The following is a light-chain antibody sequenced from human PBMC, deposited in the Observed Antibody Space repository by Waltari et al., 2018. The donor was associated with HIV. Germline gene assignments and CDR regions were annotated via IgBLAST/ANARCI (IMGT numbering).Light chain of an antibody. CDR3: HQYNNWPPRT. Sequence: EIVMTQSPATLSVSPGERATLSCRASQSISNSLAWYQQKPGQAPRLLIYCASTRSPGIPDRFSGSGSWTEFTLTISSLQSEDFAVYYCHQYNNWPPRTFGQGTKLVIK. J-gene: IGKJ2*01. CDR2: CAS. V-gene: IGKV3-15*01. CDR1: QSISNS.